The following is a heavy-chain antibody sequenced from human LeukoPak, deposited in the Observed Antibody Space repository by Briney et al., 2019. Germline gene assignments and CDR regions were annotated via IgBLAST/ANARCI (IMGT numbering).Heavy chain of an antibody. CDR1: VGTFSSYA. J-gene: IGHJ4*02. Sequence: SSVKVSCKASVGTFSSYAICWVRQAPGQGLEWMGGIIPIFGTANYAQKFQGRVTITTDESTSTAYMELSSLRSEDTAVYYCASLSRDGYNNFDYWGQGNLVTVSS. CDR2: IIPIFGTA. D-gene: IGHD5-24*01. CDR3: ASLSRDGYNNFDY. V-gene: IGHV1-69*05.